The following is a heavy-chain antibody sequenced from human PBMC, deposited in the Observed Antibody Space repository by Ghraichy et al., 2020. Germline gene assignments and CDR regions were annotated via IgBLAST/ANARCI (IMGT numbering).Heavy chain of an antibody. D-gene: IGHD3-3*01. CDR1: GFSFTDAW. CDR2: SVTRNEGVTS. CDR3: TKDSRKLRPGRTIAGVVIRGDFSYYYGMVV. Sequence: GSLRLSCTVSGFSFTDAWMSWVRQAPGKGLEWVGRSVTRNEGVTSQYAAPAKGRFTISRDDSTNTLYLQMNSLRTDDTGVYYCTKDSRKLRPGRTIAGVVIRGDFSYYYGMVVWGQGTTVTVSS. V-gene: IGHV3-15*04. J-gene: IGHJ6*02.